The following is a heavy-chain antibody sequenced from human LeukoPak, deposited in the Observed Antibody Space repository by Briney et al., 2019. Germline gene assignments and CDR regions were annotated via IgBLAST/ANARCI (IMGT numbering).Heavy chain of an antibody. CDR1: GYTFTSYD. CDR2: MNPNSGNT. Sequence: ASVKVSCKASGYTFTSYDINWVRQATGQGLEWMGWMNPNSGNTGYAQKFQGRVTITRNTSISTAYMDMSSLRSDDTAVYYCARDYYDSSGRTYYYYMDVWGKGTTVTISS. V-gene: IGHV1-8*03. J-gene: IGHJ6*03. D-gene: IGHD3-22*01. CDR3: ARDYYDSSGRTYYYYMDV.